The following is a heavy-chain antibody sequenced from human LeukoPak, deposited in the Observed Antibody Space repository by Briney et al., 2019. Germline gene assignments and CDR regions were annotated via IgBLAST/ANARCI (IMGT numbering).Heavy chain of an antibody. CDR1: GFTFSDYY. V-gene: IGHV3-11*04. Sequence: GGSLRLSCAASGFTFSDYYMTWIRQAPGKGLEWVSYISSSGSTIYYADSVKGRFTISRDNDKNSLYLQMNSLRAEDTAVYYCARDDCSGGSCYAAFDYWGQGTLVTVSS. J-gene: IGHJ4*02. D-gene: IGHD2-15*01. CDR2: ISSSGSTI. CDR3: ARDDCSGGSCYAAFDY.